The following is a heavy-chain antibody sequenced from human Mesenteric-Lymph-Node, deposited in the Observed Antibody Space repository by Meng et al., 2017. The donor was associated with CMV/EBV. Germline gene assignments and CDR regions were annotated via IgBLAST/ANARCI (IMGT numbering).Heavy chain of an antibody. V-gene: IGHV3-53*01. J-gene: IGHJ6*02. CDR3: ARDRGYCSSTGCYYYYAMDV. CDR2: IYSGGSL. Sequence: GESLKISCAASGFSVTTNYVNWVRQAPGKGLEWVSVIYSGGSLYYAASVKGRFTISRDSSKNTVYLQMNSLRAEDTAVYYCARDRGYCSSTGCYYYYAMDVWGQGTTVTVSS. D-gene: IGHD2-2*03. CDR1: GFSVTTNY.